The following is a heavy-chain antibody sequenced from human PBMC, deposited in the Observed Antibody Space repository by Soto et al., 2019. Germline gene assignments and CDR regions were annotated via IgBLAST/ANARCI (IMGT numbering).Heavy chain of an antibody. Sequence: SETLSLTCAVYGGSFSGYYWSWIRQPPGKGLEWIGEINHSGSTNYNPSLKSRVTISVDTSKNQFSLKLSSVTAADTAVYYCARGGLSISSSSSRNWFDPWGQGTLVTSPQ. CDR2: INHSGST. D-gene: IGHD6-6*01. V-gene: IGHV4-34*01. CDR3: ARGGLSISSSSSRNWFDP. CDR1: GGSFSGYY. J-gene: IGHJ5*02.